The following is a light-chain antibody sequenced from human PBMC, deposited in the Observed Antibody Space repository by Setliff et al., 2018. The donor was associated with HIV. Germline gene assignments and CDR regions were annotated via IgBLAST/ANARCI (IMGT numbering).Light chain of an antibody. Sequence: QSVLTQPPSVSGAPGQRVTISCTGGSTSIGAGYSVHWYQQIAGAAPKLLIFRNTRRPSGVPDRFSGSQSGASASLAITGLQPEDDADYYCLSYDGSLTAWVFGGGTKVTVL. CDR3: LSYDGSLTAWV. CDR1: STSIGAGYS. CDR2: RNT. J-gene: IGLJ3*02. V-gene: IGLV1-40*01.